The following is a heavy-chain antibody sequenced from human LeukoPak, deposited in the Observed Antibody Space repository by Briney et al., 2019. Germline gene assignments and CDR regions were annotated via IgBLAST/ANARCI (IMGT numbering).Heavy chain of an antibody. V-gene: IGHV4-38-2*02. J-gene: IGHJ4*02. Sequence: PSETLSLTCTVSGYSFSSGYYWGWIRQPPGKGLEWIGSMYHSGSAYYNPSLESRVTISVDTSKNQFSLILSSVTAADTAVYYCARAGYCTNGVCSPHLFFDYWGQGILVTVSS. CDR1: GYSFSSGYY. D-gene: IGHD2-8*01. CDR2: MYHSGSA. CDR3: ARAGYCTNGVCSPHLFFDY.